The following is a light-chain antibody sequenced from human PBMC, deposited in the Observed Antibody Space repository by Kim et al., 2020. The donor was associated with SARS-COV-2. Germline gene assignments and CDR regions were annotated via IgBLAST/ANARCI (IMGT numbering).Light chain of an antibody. V-gene: IGKV3-15*01. CDR1: QSVSSN. CDR2: GAS. CDR3: QQYNNWPWT. Sequence: VSPRERAPLSCRASQSVSSNLAWYQQKPGPAPRLLIYGASTRATGIPARFSSSGSGTEFTLTISSLQSEDFAVYYCQQYNNWPWTFGQGTKVDIK. J-gene: IGKJ1*01.